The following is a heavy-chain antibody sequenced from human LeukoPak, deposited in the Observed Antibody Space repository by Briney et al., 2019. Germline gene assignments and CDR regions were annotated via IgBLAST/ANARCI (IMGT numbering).Heavy chain of an antibody. D-gene: IGHD3-9*01. V-gene: IGHV1-18*01. CDR2: ISPYNANT. CDR1: GYTFTSYG. Sequence: ASVKVSCKASGYTFTSYGISWVRQAPGQGLEWMGWISPYNANTNYAQKLQGRVTMTRNTSISTAYMELSSLRSEDTAVYYCARGRYYYDILTGYKLDPWGQGTLVTVSS. J-gene: IGHJ5*02. CDR3: ARGRYYYDILTGYKLDP.